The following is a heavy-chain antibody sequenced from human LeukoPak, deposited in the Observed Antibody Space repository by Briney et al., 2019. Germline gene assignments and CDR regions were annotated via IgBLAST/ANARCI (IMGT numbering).Heavy chain of an antibody. D-gene: IGHD5-18*01. Sequence: LETLSLTCTVSGGSISSTSSYWGWIRQPPGKGLEWIGSIYHSGNPYYNPSLNSRVTISVDTSKNQFSLKLHSVTAADTAVYYCASSAGTAMVVYWGQGTLVTVSS. V-gene: IGHV4-39*07. CDR2: IYHSGNP. CDR3: ASSAGTAMVVY. CDR1: GGSISSTSSY. J-gene: IGHJ4*02.